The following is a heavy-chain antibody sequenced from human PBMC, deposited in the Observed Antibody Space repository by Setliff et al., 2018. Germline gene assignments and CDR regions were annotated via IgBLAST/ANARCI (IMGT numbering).Heavy chain of an antibody. CDR2: ISGSGGST. D-gene: IGHD3-22*01. Sequence: GGSMSLSCAASGFTFSSDPMNWVRQAPGKGLEWVSAISGSGGSTYYADSVKGRFTISIDNSKNTLYLQMNILRAEDTAVYYCAKKVRIVVLTPDAFDIWGQGTMVTVSS. CDR1: GFTFSSDP. J-gene: IGHJ3*02. CDR3: AKKVRIVVLTPDAFDI. V-gene: IGHV3-23*01.